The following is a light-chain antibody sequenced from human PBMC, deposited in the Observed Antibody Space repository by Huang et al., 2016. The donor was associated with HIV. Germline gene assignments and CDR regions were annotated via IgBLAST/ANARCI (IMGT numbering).Light chain of an antibody. CDR1: QSVFKN. V-gene: IGKV3-15*01. J-gene: IGKJ1*01. CDR2: GSS. Sequence: ENLMTQSPSTLSVSPGESATLSCRASQSVFKNLAWYQQKPGQAPKLLIYGSSTRAAGIPARFSGSGSGTDFTLTISSLQSEDFAVYYCQQYNTSPRTFGRGTKVEV. CDR3: QQYNTSPRT.